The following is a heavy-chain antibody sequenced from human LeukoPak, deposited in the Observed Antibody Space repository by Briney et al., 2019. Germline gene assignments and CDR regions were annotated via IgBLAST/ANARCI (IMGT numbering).Heavy chain of an antibody. Sequence: ASVKVSCKASGYTFTSYGISWVRQAPGQGLEWMGWISAYNGNTNYAQKLQGRVTMTTDTSTSTAYMELRSLRSDGTAVYYCARVIRLLPGSGSYYNDYWGQGTLVTVSS. CDR1: GYTFTSYG. CDR3: ARVIRLLPGSGSYYNDY. V-gene: IGHV1-18*04. CDR2: ISAYNGNT. J-gene: IGHJ4*02. D-gene: IGHD3-10*01.